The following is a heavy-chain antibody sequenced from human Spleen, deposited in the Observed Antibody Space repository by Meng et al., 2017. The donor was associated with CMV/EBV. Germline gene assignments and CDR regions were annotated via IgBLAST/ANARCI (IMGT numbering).Heavy chain of an antibody. J-gene: IGHJ4*02. CDR3: AKMVPSGSHNPEGY. CDR2: IRYDGSNK. CDR1: GFTFSSYG. D-gene: IGHD1-26*01. Sequence: GESLKISCAASGFTFSSYGMHWVRQAPGKGLEWVTYIRYDGSNKYYADSVKGRFTISRDNSKNTLYLQMNSLRSEDTAVYYCAKMVPSGSHNPEGYWGQGTLVTVSS. V-gene: IGHV3-30*02.